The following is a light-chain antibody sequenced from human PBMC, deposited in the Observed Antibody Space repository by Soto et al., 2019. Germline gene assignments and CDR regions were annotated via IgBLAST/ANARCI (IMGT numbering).Light chain of an antibody. V-gene: IGKV3-20*01. CDR2: GES. Sequence: EIVLTQSPGTLSLSPGERATLSCRASQSVSSSSYLAWYQQKPGQDPRLLIYGESSRATGIPDRFSGSESSTDFKLTISRLVAEDVAVYYCREYGCSPSYTFGQGTKLEIK. CDR1: QSVSSSSY. J-gene: IGKJ2*01. CDR3: REYGCSPSYT.